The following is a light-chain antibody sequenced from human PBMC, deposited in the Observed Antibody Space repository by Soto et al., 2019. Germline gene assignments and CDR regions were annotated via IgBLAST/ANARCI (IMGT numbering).Light chain of an antibody. CDR2: GAS. Sequence: EIVMTQSPATLSVSPWERATLSCRASQSVSSNLAWYQQRRGQAPRLLIYGASSRATGIPARFSGSGSGTEFTLTISSLQSEDFAVYYCQQYDSWPPLTFGGGTKVDIK. CDR1: QSVSSN. V-gene: IGKV3-15*01. J-gene: IGKJ4*01. CDR3: QQYDSWPPLT.